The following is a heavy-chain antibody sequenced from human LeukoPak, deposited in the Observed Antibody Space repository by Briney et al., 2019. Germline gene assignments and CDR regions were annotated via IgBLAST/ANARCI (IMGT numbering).Heavy chain of an antibody. CDR3: ARRRPMCRKTHYPLDY. V-gene: IGHV2-5*02. CDR2: IYWDDDK. CDR1: VFALSTREVG. D-gene: IGHD1-26*01. J-gene: IGHJ4*02. Sequence: SGPTPVKPLQTLTLTCIFTVFALSTREVGVGWIRQPPGKALEWLALIYWDDDKRYSPSLKSRLTISKDTSKNQVVLTMTNIDPVDTGTYFCARRRPMCRKTHYPLDYWGQGTLVTVSS.